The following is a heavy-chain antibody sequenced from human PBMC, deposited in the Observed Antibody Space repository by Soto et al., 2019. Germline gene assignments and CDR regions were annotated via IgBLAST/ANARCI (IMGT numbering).Heavy chain of an antibody. V-gene: IGHV4-30-4*01. CDR3: SSCYGYYYGMDV. D-gene: IGHD2-15*01. J-gene: IGHJ6*02. CDR1: GFSISSGDYY. Sequence: PSETLSLTCPFSGFSISSGDYYWSWIRQPPGKGLEWIGYIYYSGSTYYNPSLKSRVTISVDTSKNQFSLKLSSVTAADTAVYYCSSCYGYYYGMDVWGQGTTVTVSS. CDR2: IYYSGST.